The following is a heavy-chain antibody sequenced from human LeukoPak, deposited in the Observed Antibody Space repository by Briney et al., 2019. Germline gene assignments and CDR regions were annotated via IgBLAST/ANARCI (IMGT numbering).Heavy chain of an antibody. J-gene: IGHJ6*02. D-gene: IGHD2/OR15-2a*01. CDR3: ASFPAMEYGMDV. Sequence: GGSLRLSCAASGFTFSSYAMSWVRQAPGKGLEWVSAISGSGGTIYYADSVKGRFTISRDNAKNSLYLQMNSLRAEDTAVYYCASFPAMEYGMDVWGQGTTVTVSS. CDR1: GFTFSSYA. V-gene: IGHV3-23*01. CDR2: ISGSGGTI.